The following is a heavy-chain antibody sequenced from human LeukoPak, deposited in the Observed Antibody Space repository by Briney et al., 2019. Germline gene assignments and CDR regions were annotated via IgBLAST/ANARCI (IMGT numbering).Heavy chain of an antibody. Sequence: SETLSLTCAVSGGSISSNDYYWGWVRQPPGKGLEWIGNILYSGNTFYHPSLKSRITIAVDTSKNQFSLKLSSVTAADTAVYYCSRYIRRRPQFDYWGQGTLVTVSS. CDR2: ILYSGNT. CDR3: SRYIRRRPQFDY. V-gene: IGHV4-39*01. J-gene: IGHJ4*02. CDR1: GGSISSNDYY.